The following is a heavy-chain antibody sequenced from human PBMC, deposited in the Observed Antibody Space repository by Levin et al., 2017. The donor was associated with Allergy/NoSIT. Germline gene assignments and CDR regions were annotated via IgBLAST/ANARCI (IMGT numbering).Heavy chain of an antibody. CDR2: INHSGST. V-gene: IGHV4-34*01. Sequence: SQTLSLTCAVYGGSFSGYYWSWIRQPPGKGLEWIGEINHSGSTNYNPSLKSRVTISVDTSKNQFSLKLSSVTAADTAVYYCALPGYGSGRKWGYFDYWGQGTLVTVSS. J-gene: IGHJ4*02. D-gene: IGHD3-10*01. CDR1: GGSFSGYY. CDR3: ALPGYGSGRKWGYFDY.